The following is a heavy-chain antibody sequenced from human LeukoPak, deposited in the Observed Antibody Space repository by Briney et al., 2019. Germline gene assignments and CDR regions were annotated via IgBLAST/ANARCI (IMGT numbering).Heavy chain of an antibody. V-gene: IGHV4-61*02. CDR1: GGSISSGSYY. J-gene: IGHJ4*02. CDR2: IYTSGST. D-gene: IGHD3-10*01. Sequence: SQTLSLTCTVSGGSISSGSYYWSWIRQPPGKGLEWIGRIYTSGSTNYNPSLKSRVTISVDTSKNQFSLKLSSVTAADTAVYYCARDRGTGPNFDYWGQGTLVTVSS. CDR3: ARDRGTGPNFDY.